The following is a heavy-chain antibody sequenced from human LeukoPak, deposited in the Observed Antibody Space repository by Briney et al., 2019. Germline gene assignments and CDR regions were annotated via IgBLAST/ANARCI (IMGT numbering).Heavy chain of an antibody. V-gene: IGHV3-23*01. D-gene: IGHD1-26*01. Sequence: GGSLRLSCVASGVTLSNYAMSWVRQAPGKGLEWVSAMSGSGDSSYYADSVKGRFTISRDISKNTLYLQMNSLGVEDTAVYYCAKNKWERSGAFDIWGQGTMVTVSS. J-gene: IGHJ3*02. CDR3: AKNKWERSGAFDI. CDR1: GVTLSNYA. CDR2: MSGSGDSS.